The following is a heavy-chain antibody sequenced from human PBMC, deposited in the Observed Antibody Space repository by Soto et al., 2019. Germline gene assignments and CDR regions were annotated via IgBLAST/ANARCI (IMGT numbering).Heavy chain of an antibody. CDR2: ISYDGSNK. Sequence: GGSLRLSCAASGFTFSSYGMHWVRQAPGKGLEWVAVISYDGSNKYYADSVKGRFTISRDNSKNTLYLQMNSLRAEGTAVYYCAKDGPPHRYCISTSCHTYFDYWGQGTLVTVSS. CDR1: GFTFSSYG. V-gene: IGHV3-30*18. J-gene: IGHJ4*02. D-gene: IGHD2-2*01. CDR3: AKDGPPHRYCISTSCHTYFDY.